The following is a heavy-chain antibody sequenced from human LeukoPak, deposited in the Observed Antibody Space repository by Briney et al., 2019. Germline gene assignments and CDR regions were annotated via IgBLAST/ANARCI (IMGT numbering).Heavy chain of an antibody. J-gene: IGHJ4*02. V-gene: IGHV3-66*01. CDR2: IYSGGNT. CDR3: ARAFQYGSGSYPYSL. CDR1: GFTVSNND. Sequence: GGSLRLSCAASGFTVSNNDMCWVRQAPGKGLEWDSVIYSGGNTNYADSVKGRFIISRDNLKNTLFLQMNSLRAEDTAVYYCARAFQYGSGSYPYSLWGQGTLVTVSS. D-gene: IGHD3-10*01.